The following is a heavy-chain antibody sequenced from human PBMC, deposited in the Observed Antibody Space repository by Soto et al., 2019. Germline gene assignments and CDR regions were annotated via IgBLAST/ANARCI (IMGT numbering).Heavy chain of an antibody. J-gene: IGHJ5*02. CDR1: GGSISSGGYS. D-gene: IGHD2-2*01. CDR2: IYHSGST. Sequence: QLQLQESGSELVKPSHTLSLTCAVSGGSISSGGYSWIWSRQPPGKGLEWIGYIYHSGSTYYNPSLKSRVTISVDRSKNQFSLKLSSVTAAETAVYYCARVPDRWGQGTLVTVSS. CDR3: ARVPDR. V-gene: IGHV4-30-2*01.